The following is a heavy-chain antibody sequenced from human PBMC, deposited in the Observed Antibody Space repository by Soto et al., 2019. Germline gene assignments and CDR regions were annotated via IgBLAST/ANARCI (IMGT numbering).Heavy chain of an antibody. J-gene: IGHJ4*02. CDR1: GFTFSNAW. CDR3: YTEHTLFMAH. CDR2: ITSKSAGATT. V-gene: IGHV3-15*01. Sequence: EAHLVESGGGLVTPGESLRLSCVASGFTFSNAWMSWVRQVPGKGLEWIGRITSKSAGATTAYAAPVTGRFTVSRDDLKNTLYLQVNSLKTEDTGIYYCYTEHTLFMAHWGQGTLVTVSS.